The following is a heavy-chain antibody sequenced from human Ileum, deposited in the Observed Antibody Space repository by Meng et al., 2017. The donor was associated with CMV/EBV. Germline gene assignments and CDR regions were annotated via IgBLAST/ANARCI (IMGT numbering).Heavy chain of an antibody. CDR3: AKVAMIRGVVFDL. CDR2: IYRGGET. J-gene: IGHJ4*02. Sequence: GESLKISCEASGFTLSTNYMSWVRQAPGKGLEWVSVIYRGGETFYADSVKGRFTISRDNSKNTLYLQVNSLRDDGTAVYYCAKVAMIRGVVFDLWGQGTLVTVSS. CDR1: GFTLSTNY. V-gene: IGHV3-53*01. D-gene: IGHD3-10*01.